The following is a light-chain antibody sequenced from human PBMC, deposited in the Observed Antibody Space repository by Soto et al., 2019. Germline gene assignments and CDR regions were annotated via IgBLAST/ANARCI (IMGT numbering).Light chain of an antibody. CDR2: TNN. CDR1: SSNIGSNT. CDR3: ATWDDSLNGWV. V-gene: IGLV1-44*01. J-gene: IGLJ3*02. Sequence: QAVVTQPPSASGTPGQRVTISCSGSSSNIGSNTVSWYQQLPGTAPKLLMYTNNQRPSGVPDRFSGSKSGTSASLAISGLQSEDEADYYCATWDDSLNGWVFGGGTKLTVL.